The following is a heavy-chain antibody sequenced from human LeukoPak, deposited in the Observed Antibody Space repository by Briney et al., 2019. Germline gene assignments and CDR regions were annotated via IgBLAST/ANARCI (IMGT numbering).Heavy chain of an antibody. CDR3: ARATPKGYSYGGGAFDI. D-gene: IGHD5-18*01. CDR1: GGSFSDYY. CDR2: INHSGST. Sequence: SETLCLTCAVYGGSFSDYYWSRIRQPPGKGLEWIGEINHSGSTNYNPSLKSRVTISVDTSKNQFSLKLSSVTAADTAVYYCARATPKGYSYGGGAFDIWGQGTMVTVSS. J-gene: IGHJ3*02. V-gene: IGHV4-34*01.